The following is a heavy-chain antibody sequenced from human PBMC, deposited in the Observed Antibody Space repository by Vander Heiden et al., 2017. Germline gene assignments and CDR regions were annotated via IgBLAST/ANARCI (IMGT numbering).Heavy chain of an antibody. Sequence: QLQLQESGPGLVKPSETLSLTCTVSGGSISSSSYYWGWIRQPPGKGLEWIGSIDYSGSTYYNPSLKSRVTISVDTSKNQFSLKLSSVTAADTAVYYCASAGLRYFESGFDPWGQGTLVTVSS. CDR3: ASAGLRYFESGFDP. CDR2: IDYSGST. CDR1: GGSISSSSYY. D-gene: IGHD3-9*01. J-gene: IGHJ5*02. V-gene: IGHV4-39*01.